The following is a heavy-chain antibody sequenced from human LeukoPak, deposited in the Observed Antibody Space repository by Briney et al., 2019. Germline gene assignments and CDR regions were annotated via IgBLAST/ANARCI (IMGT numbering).Heavy chain of an antibody. CDR1: GFTFSNYW. CDR3: ARDLRSSGYYAFDY. D-gene: IGHD3-22*01. CDR2: INSDARST. J-gene: IGHJ4*02. V-gene: IGHV3-74*01. Sequence: GGSLRLSCAASGFTFSNYWMHWVRQAPGKGLVWVSRINSDARSTSYADSVKGRFTTSRDNAKNSLYLQMNSLRAEDTAVYYCARDLRSSGYYAFDYWGQGTLVTVSS.